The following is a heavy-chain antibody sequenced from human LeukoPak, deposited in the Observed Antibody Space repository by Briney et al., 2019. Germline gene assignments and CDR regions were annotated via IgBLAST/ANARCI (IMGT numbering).Heavy chain of an antibody. J-gene: IGHJ4*02. CDR3: ARWADY. Sequence: SQTLSLTCTVSGGSISSAGYYWSWIRQPPGKGLGWIGYIYHDGTTYYNPSLKSRVTISVDRSKNQFSLDLSSVTAADTAVYYCARWADYWGQGTLVTVSS. V-gene: IGHV4-30-2*01. CDR1: GGSISSAGYY. CDR2: IYHDGTT.